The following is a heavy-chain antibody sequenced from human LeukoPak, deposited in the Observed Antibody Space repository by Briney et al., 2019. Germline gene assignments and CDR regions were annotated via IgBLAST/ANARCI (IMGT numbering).Heavy chain of an antibody. Sequence: GGSLRLSCAASGFTFSSYWMHWVRQAPGKGLVWVSRINSDGSSTSYADSVKGRFTISRDNAKNTLYLQMNSLRAEDKAVYYCARGAGNYDYVWGSYRSDWFDPWAREPWSPSPQ. CDR1: GFTFSSYW. D-gene: IGHD3-16*02. CDR2: INSDGSST. CDR3: ARGAGNYDYVWGSYRSDWFDP. J-gene: IGHJ5*02. V-gene: IGHV3-74*01.